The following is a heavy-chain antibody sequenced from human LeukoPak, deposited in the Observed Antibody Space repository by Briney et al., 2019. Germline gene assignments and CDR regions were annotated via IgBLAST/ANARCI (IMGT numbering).Heavy chain of an antibody. J-gene: IGHJ4*02. CDR3: ARDARGYYGSGSYSYYFDY. D-gene: IGHD3-10*01. CDR1: GGSISSGGYS. Sequence: PSETLSLTCVVSGGSISSGGYSWSWIRQPPGKGLEWIGYIYHSGSTYYNPSLKSRVTISVDRSKNQFSLKLSSVTAADTAVYYCARDARGYYGSGSYSYYFDYWGQGTLVTVSS. V-gene: IGHV4-30-2*01. CDR2: IYHSGST.